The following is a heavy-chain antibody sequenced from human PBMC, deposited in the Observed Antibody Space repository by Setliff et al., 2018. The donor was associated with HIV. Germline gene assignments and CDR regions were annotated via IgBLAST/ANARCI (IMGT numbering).Heavy chain of an antibody. D-gene: IGHD3-10*01. V-gene: IGHV1-18*01. CDR2: ISPYSRIT. Sequence: ASVKVSCKASGYSFTSYGIGWVRQAPGQGLEWIGWISPYSRITNYAPKFRDRVTMTTETSTNTAYLEVRSLSSDDTAVYYCARGRNYNSGMDVWGQGTTVTISS. J-gene: IGHJ6*02. CDR1: GYSFTSYG. CDR3: ARGRNYNSGMDV.